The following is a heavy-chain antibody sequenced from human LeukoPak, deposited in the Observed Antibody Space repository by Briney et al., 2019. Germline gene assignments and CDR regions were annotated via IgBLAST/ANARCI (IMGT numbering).Heavy chain of an antibody. V-gene: IGHV1-2*02. CDR3: ARNYYGSGSYDLGFDY. D-gene: IGHD3-10*01. CDR1: GYTFTGYY. J-gene: IGHJ4*02. Sequence: VASVKVSCKASGYTFTGYYMHWVRQAPGQGREWMGWINPNSGGTNYAQKFQGRVTMTRDTSISTAYMELSRLRSDDTAVYYCARNYYGSGSYDLGFDYWGQGTLVTVSS. CDR2: INPNSGGT.